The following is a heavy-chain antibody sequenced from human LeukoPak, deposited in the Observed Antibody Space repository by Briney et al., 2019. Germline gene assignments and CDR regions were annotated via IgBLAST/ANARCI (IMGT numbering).Heavy chain of an antibody. J-gene: IGHJ5*02. CDR2: IKEDGSEK. CDR3: ARVCRIAAAGVGIDP. D-gene: IGHD6-13*01. CDR1: GFTFNIYW. Sequence: TGGSLRLSCVASGFTFNIYWMSWVRQAPGKGLEWVANIKEDGSEKSYVDSVKGRFTISRVNAKNSLYLQMNSLRAEDTAVYYCARVCRIAAAGVGIDPWGQGTLVTVSS. V-gene: IGHV3-7*01.